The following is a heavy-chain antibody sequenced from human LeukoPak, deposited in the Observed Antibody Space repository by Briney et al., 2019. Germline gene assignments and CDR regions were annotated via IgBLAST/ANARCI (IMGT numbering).Heavy chain of an antibody. V-gene: IGHV4-59*01. CDR1: GGSINTYY. J-gene: IGHJ4*02. D-gene: IGHD3-22*01. CDR2: IYYSGNT. CDR3: ARAVGYYYDSSGHIDY. Sequence: SETLSLTCTVSGGSINTYYWSWIRQPPGKELEWIGYIYYSGNTNYNPSLKSRVTISVDTSKNQFSLKLSSVTAADTAVYYCARAVGYYYDSSGHIDYWGQGTLVTVSS.